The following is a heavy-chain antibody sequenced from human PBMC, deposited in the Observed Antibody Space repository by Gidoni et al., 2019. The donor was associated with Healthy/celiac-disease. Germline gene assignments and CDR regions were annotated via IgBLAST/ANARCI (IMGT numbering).Heavy chain of an antibody. CDR3: ARGRYFEPFDY. V-gene: IGHV4-34*01. J-gene: IGHJ4*02. CDR1: GGSFSGYY. Sequence: QVQLQQWGAGLLKPSETLSLTCAVYGGSFSGYYWSWIRQPPGKVLEWIGEINHSGSTNYNPSLKSRVTISVDTSKNQFSLKLSSVTAADTAVYYCARGRYFEPFDYWGQGTLVTVSS. D-gene: IGHD3-9*01. CDR2: INHSGST.